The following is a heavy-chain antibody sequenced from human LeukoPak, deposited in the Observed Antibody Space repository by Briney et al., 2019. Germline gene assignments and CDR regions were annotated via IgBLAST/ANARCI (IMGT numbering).Heavy chain of an antibody. CDR1: GFTFSNYH. Sequence: GGSLRLSCAASGFTFSNYHMNWVRQAPGKGLEWVAFIRYDGSNKYYADSVKGRFTISRDNSKNTLYLQMNSLRAEDTAVYYCAKDLVRFGELSSGAFDIWGQGTMVTVSS. J-gene: IGHJ3*02. CDR2: IRYDGSNK. CDR3: AKDLVRFGELSSGAFDI. D-gene: IGHD3-10*01. V-gene: IGHV3-30*02.